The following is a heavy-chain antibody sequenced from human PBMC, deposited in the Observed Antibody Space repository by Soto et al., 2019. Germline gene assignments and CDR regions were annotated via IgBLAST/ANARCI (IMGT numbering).Heavy chain of an antibody. V-gene: IGHV3-33*06. J-gene: IGHJ6*02. CDR3: AKSAPLYGMDV. CDR2: IWYDGSNK. CDR1: GFTFSSYG. Sequence: QVQLVESGGGVVQPGRSLRLSCAASGFTFSSYGMHWVRQAPGKGLEWVAVIWYDGSNKYYADSVKGRFTISRDNSKNTLYLQMNSLRAEDTAVYYCAKSAPLYGMDVWGQGTTVTVSS.